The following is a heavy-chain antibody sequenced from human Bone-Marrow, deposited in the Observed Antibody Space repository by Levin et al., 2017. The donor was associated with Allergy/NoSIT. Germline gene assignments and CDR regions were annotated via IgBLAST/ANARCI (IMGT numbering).Heavy chain of an antibody. CDR1: GGSFSGYS. J-gene: IGHJ5*02. CDR2: VFHYGST. D-gene: IGHD3-16*02. V-gene: IGHV4-34*12. CDR3: ARAVGLCTNYECKSYRFDP. Sequence: SETLSLTCAVYGGSFSGYSWNWIRQPPGKGLEWIGEVFHYGSTNYNPSLKSRVTISVDRSKNQFSLKLTSVTAADTAVYYCARAVGLCTNYECKSYRFDPWGQGTLVTVSS.